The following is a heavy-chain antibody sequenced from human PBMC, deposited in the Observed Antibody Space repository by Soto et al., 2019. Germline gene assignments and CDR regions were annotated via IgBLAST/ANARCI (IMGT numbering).Heavy chain of an antibody. CDR3: ARILSNWNDQNYYYYYYGMDV. CDR2: IYWDDDK. V-gene: IGHV2-5*02. D-gene: IGHD1-20*01. J-gene: IGHJ6*02. CDR1: GFSLSTSGVG. Sequence: SGPTLVNPTQTLTLTCTFSGFSLSTSGVGVGWIRQPPGKALEWLALIYWDDDKRYSPSLKSRLTITKDTSKNQVVLTMTNMDPVDTATYYCARILSNWNDQNYYYYYYGMDVWGQGTTVTVSS.